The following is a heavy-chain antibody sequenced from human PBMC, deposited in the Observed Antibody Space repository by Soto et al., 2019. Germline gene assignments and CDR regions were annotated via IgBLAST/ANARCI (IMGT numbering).Heavy chain of an antibody. D-gene: IGHD4-17*01. CDR2: ISSSSIYI. V-gene: IGHV3-21*01. J-gene: IGHJ2*01. CDR3: AREDYGDLNWYFDL. Sequence: GGSLRLSCAASGFTFRSYSMNWVGQAPGKGLEWVSSISSSSIYIYYADSVRGRFTISRDNAKNSLYLQMNSLRAEDTAVYYCAREDYGDLNWYFDLWGRGTLGSVSS. CDR1: GFTFRSYS.